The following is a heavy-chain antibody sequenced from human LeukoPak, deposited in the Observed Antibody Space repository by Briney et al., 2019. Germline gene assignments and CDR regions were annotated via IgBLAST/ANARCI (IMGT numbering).Heavy chain of an antibody. Sequence: GGSLRLSCAASEFTFSGSAMHWVRQASGKGLEWVGRIRSKANSYATAYAASVKGRFTISRDDSKNTAYLQMNSLRAEDTAVYYCARESPAFGVVIGTLYYYYGMDVWGQGTTVTVSS. D-gene: IGHD3-3*01. V-gene: IGHV3-73*01. J-gene: IGHJ6*02. CDR2: IRSKANSYAT. CDR1: EFTFSGSA. CDR3: ARESPAFGVVIGTLYYYYGMDV.